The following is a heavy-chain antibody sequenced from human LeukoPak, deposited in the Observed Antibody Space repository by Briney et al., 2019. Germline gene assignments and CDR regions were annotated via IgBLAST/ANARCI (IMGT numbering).Heavy chain of an antibody. CDR3: ARGGSMGVV. V-gene: IGHV7-4-1*02. Sequence: ASVKASCKASGYTFTRHAMNWVRQAPGQGLEWMGWINTNTRNPTYAQGFTGRFVFSLDTSINTAYLQISSLKPEDTAVYYCARGGSMGVVWGQGTLVTVSS. CDR1: GYTFTRHA. J-gene: IGHJ4*02. CDR2: INTNTRNP. D-gene: IGHD2-15*01.